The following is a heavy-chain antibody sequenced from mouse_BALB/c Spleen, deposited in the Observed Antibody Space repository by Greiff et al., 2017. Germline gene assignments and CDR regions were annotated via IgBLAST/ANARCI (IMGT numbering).Heavy chain of an antibody. CDR1: GFNIKDTY. CDR2: IDPANGNT. Sequence: EVQVVESGAELVKPGASVKLSCTASGFNIKDTYMHWVKQRPEQGLEWIGRIDPANGNTKYDPKFQGKATITADTSSNTAYLQLSSLTSEDTAVYYCARKGYEAMDYWGQGTSVTVSS. V-gene: IGHV14-3*02. J-gene: IGHJ4*01. D-gene: IGHD3-1*01. CDR3: ARKGYEAMDY.